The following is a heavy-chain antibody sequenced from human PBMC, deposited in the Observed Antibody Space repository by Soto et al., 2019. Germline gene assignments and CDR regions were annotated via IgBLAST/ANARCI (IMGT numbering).Heavy chain of an antibody. CDR3: ARLQSELLGFGSPMGYYFDS. CDR2: IYYSGST. V-gene: IGHV4-30-4*01. D-gene: IGHD3-10*01. CDR1: GGSISSGDYY. J-gene: IGHJ4*02. Sequence: TSETLSLTCTVSGGSISSGDYYWSWIRQPPGKGLEWIGYIYYSGSTNYNPSLKSRVTISVDTSKNQFSLKLSSVTAADTAVYYCARLQSELLGFGSPMGYYFDSWGQGTLVTVSS.